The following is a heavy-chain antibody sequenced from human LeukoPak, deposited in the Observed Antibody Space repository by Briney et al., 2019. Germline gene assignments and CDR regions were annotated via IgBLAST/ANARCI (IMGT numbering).Heavy chain of an antibody. CDR2: IYPGDSDT. CDR1: GYSFTSYW. D-gene: IGHD4-17*01. V-gene: IGHV5-51*01. J-gene: IGHJ4*02. Sequence: GESLKISCNSSGYSFTSYWIGWVRQMPGKGLEWMGIIYPGDSDTRYSPSFQGQVTISADKSISTAYLQWTSLKASDTGMYYCARVRRGYGDSYYFDYWGQGTLVTVSS. CDR3: ARVRRGYGDSYYFDY.